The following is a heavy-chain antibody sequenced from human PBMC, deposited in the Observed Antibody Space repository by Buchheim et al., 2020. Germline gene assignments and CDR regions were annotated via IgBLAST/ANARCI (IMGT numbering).Heavy chain of an antibody. J-gene: IGHJ4*02. D-gene: IGHD2-21*02. CDR2: ISGSGGSK. CDR1: GFTFSSYA. V-gene: IGHV3-23*01. CDR3: AKDLVPYCGGDCYSGENY. Sequence: EEQLLESGGGLVQPGGSLRLSCAASGFTFSSYAMSWVRQAPGKGLEWVSAISGSGGSKYYADSVKGRFTIPRDNSKNTLYLQMNSLRAEDTAVYYCAKDLVPYCGGDCYSGENYWGQGTL.